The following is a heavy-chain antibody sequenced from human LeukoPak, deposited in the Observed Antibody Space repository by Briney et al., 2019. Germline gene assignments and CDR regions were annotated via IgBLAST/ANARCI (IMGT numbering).Heavy chain of an antibody. J-gene: IGHJ4*02. CDR3: ARLWGDATIFDL. D-gene: IGHD5-12*01. CDR2: IDQDGSRK. V-gene: IGHV3-7*01. Sequence: PGGSLRLSCAASEFTFSAFWMSWVRQAPGKGLEWVANIDQDGSRKHYVDSVKGRFTVSRDNAEKSLYLQTNSLRAEDTAIYYCARLWGDATIFDLWGQGTLVTVSS. CDR1: EFTFSAFW.